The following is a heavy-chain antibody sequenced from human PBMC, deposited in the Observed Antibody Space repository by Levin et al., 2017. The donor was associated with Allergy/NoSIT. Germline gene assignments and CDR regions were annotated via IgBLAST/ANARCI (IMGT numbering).Heavy chain of an antibody. D-gene: IGHD3-3*01. CDR1: GESFSGYS. CDR3: ARARFDSWAHLYYGLDV. J-gene: IGHJ6*02. V-gene: IGHV4-34*01. CDR2: ASGTGGA. Sequence: SETLSLTCAVFGESFSGYSWTWIRQPPGEGLEWIGEASGTGGANYNPSLNGRITISLDASKNQFSLQLTSVTAADTALYYCARARFDSWAHLYYGLDVWGQGTTVTVSS.